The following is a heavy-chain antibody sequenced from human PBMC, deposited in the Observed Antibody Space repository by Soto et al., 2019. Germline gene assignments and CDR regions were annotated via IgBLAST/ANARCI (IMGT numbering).Heavy chain of an antibody. CDR1: GFTFSSYA. D-gene: IGHD2-15*01. Sequence: GGSLRLSCAASGFTFSSYAMSWVRQAPGKGLEWVSAISGSGGSTYYADSVKGRFTISRDNSKNTLYLQMNSLRAEDTAVYYCAKAPCSGGSCYLNYFDYWGQGTLVTVSS. V-gene: IGHV3-23*01. J-gene: IGHJ4*02. CDR3: AKAPCSGGSCYLNYFDY. CDR2: ISGSGGST.